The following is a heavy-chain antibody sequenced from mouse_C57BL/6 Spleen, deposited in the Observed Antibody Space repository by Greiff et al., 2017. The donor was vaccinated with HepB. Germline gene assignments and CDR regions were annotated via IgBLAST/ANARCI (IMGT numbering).Heavy chain of an antibody. V-gene: IGHV1-80*01. CDR3: ARLNYYGSSSWFAY. CDR2: IYPGDGDT. Sequence: QVHVKQSGAELVKPGASVKISCKASGYAFSSYWMNWVKQRPGKGLEWIGQIYPGDGDTNYNGKFKGKATLTADKSSSTAYMQLSSLTSEDSAVYFCARLNYYGSSSWFAYWGQGTLVTVSA. CDR1: GYAFSSYW. J-gene: IGHJ3*01. D-gene: IGHD1-1*01.